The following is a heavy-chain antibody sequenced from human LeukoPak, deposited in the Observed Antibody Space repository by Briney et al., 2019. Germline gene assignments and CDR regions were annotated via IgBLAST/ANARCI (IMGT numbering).Heavy chain of an antibody. CDR1: GFTFSSYA. Sequence: PGGSLRLSCAASGFTFSSYAMSLVRQAPGKGLEWVSIIYSGGSTYYADSVKGRFTISRDNSKNTLYLQMNSLRAEDTAVYYCARDLGSYFDYYYGMDVWGQGTTVTVSS. CDR3: ARDLGSYFDYYYGMDV. J-gene: IGHJ6*02. D-gene: IGHD1-26*01. CDR2: IYSGGST. V-gene: IGHV3-66*01.